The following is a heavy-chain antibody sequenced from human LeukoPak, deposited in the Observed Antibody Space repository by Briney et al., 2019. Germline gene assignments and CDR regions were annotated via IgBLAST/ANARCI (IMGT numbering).Heavy chain of an antibody. Sequence: SETLSLTCTVSGGSISSYYWSWIRQPPGKGLEWIGYIYYSGSTNYNPSLKSRVTISVDTSKNQFSLKLSSVTAADTAVYYCASASLRSSLWPDYWGQGTLVTVSS. V-gene: IGHV4-59*01. CDR1: GGSISSYY. CDR3: ASASLRSSLWPDY. CDR2: IYYSGST. J-gene: IGHJ4*02. D-gene: IGHD4-17*01.